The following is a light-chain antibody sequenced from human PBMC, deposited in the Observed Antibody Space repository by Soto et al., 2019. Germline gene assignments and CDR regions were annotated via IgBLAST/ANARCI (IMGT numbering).Light chain of an antibody. V-gene: IGKV3-15*01. CDR2: DAS. Sequence: EIVMTQSPATLSVSPGERVTLSCRASRTVGSKLAWYQQKPGQAPRLLISDASTRSTGIPARFSGSGSGTEFTLTISSLQSEDFAVCYCQQYSNWKTFGQGTKLEIK. J-gene: IGKJ2*01. CDR3: QQYSNWKT. CDR1: RTVGSK.